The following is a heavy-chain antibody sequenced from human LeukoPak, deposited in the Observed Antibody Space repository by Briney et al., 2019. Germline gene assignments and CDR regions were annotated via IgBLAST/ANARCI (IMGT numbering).Heavy chain of an antibody. Sequence: PSETLSLTCTVSGGSISSYYWSWIRQPPGKGLGWIGYIYYSGSTNYNPSLKSRVTISVDTSKNQFSLKLSSVTAADTAVYYCASGQQQAAFDYWGQGTLVTVSS. J-gene: IGHJ4*02. V-gene: IGHV4-59*08. CDR1: GGSISSYY. CDR2: IYYSGST. CDR3: ASGQQQAAFDY. D-gene: IGHD6-13*01.